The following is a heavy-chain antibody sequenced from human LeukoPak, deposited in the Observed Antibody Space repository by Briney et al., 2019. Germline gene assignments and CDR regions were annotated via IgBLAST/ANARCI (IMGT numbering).Heavy chain of an antibody. D-gene: IGHD2-2*01. CDR2: IKQDGTEK. Sequence: GGSLRLSCAASGFTFSDYWLSWVRQAPGKGLEWVANIKQDGTEKNYVDSVKGRFTISRDNARNSLYLQMNSLRAEDTAFYYCVRGPYALFWGQGTLVSVSS. CDR3: VRGPYALF. V-gene: IGHV3-7*01. J-gene: IGHJ4*02. CDR1: GFTFSDYW.